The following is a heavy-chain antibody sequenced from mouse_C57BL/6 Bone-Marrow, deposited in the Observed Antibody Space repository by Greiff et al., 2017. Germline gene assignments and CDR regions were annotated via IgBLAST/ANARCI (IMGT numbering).Heavy chain of an antibody. CDR1: GFTFSSYA. Sequence: VQGVESGEGLVKPGGSLKLSCAASGFTFSSYAMSWVRQTPEKRLEWVAYISSGGDYIYYADTVKGRFTISRDNARNTLYLQMSSLKSEDTAMYYCTRGPPCGYYAMDYWGQGTSVTVSS. J-gene: IGHJ4*01. CDR3: TRGPPCGYYAMDY. V-gene: IGHV5-9-1*02. CDR2: ISSGGDYI.